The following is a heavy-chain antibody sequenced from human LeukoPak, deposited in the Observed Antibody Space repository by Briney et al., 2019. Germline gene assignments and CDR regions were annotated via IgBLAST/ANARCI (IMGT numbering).Heavy chain of an antibody. J-gene: IGHJ4*02. D-gene: IGHD2-21*02. V-gene: IGHV3-23*01. Sequence: PGGSLRLSCAASGFTFSNYAMSWVRQAPGKGLEWVSGTSGSGGATYYADPVKGRFTTSRDNSKNTLYLQMSSLRAEDTAVYYCAKTQMMTAITATNFDFWGQGTLVTVSS. CDR3: AKTQMMTAITATNFDF. CDR1: GFTFSNYA. CDR2: TSGSGGAT.